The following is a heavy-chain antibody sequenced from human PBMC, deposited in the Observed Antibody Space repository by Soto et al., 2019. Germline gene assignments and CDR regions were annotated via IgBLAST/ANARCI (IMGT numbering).Heavy chain of an antibody. CDR2: TYIGGTT. CDR1: GFTVSSNY. Sequence: EVQLVESGGGLVQPGGSLRLSCAASGFTVSSNYMSWVRQAPGKGLEWVSVTYIGGTTYYADSVKGRFIISRDNSKNTLDLQMNSRRAEDTAVYYCAREFRTSGSRDAFDIWGQGTIVTVSS. D-gene: IGHD1-26*01. J-gene: IGHJ3*02. V-gene: IGHV3-66*01. CDR3: AREFRTSGSRDAFDI.